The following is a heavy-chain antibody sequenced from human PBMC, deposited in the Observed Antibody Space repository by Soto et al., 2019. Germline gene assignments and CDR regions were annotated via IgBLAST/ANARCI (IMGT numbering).Heavy chain of an antibody. CDR1: GGTFGSYA. J-gene: IGHJ6*02. CDR2: IIPIPGTA. CDR3: ARSQGSSTSLEIYYYYYYGMDV. D-gene: IGHD2-2*01. Sequence: QVQLVQSGAEVKKPGSSVKVSCKASGGTFGSYAISWVRQAPGQGLEWMGGIIPIPGTANYAQKFQGRVTIAADESTSTAYMELGSLGSEDTAVFYCARSQGSSTSLEIYYYYYYGMDVWGQGTTVTVSS. V-gene: IGHV1-69*01.